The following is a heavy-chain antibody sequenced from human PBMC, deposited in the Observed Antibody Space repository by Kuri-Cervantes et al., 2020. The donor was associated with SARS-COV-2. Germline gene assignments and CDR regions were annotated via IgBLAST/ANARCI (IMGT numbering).Heavy chain of an antibody. Sequence: GESLKISWAASGFTFSSYGMHWVRQAPGKGLEWVAFIRYDGSNKYYADSVKGRFTISRDNSKNTMYLQMNSLRAEDTAVYYCANVLRYFDPTDAFDIWGQGTMVTVSS. CDR1: GFTFSSYG. D-gene: IGHD3-9*01. J-gene: IGHJ3*02. CDR2: IRYDGSNK. CDR3: ANVLRYFDPTDAFDI. V-gene: IGHV3-30*02.